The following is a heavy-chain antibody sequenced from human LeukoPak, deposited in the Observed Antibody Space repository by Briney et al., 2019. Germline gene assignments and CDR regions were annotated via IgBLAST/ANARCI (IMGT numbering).Heavy chain of an antibody. J-gene: IGHJ4*02. CDR3: ATVAYYGSGRGGVDY. CDR2: ISAYNGNT. V-gene: IGHV1-18*01. Sequence: GASVKVSCKASGYTFTSYGISWVRQAPGQGLEWMGWISAYNGNTNYAQKLQGRVTMTTDTSKSTAYMELRSLGSDDTAVYYCATVAYYGSGRGGVDYWGQGTLVTVSS. CDR1: GYTFTSYG. D-gene: IGHD3-10*01.